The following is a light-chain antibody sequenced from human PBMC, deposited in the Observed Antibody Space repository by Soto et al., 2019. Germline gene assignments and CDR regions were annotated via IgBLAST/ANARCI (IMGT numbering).Light chain of an antibody. CDR1: QSISRW. CDR2: KAP. V-gene: IGKV1-5*03. Sequence: DIQMTQSPSTLSASVGDRVTITCRASQSISRWVAWYQQKPGKAPKLLIYKAPSLESGVPSRFSGSGSGTEFTLTISSLQPDDVATYYCQQDDSYPWTFGQGTKVEIK. J-gene: IGKJ1*01. CDR3: QQDDSYPWT.